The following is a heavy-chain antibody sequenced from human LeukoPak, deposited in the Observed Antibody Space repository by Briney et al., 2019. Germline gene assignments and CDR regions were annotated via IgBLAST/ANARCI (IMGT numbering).Heavy chain of an antibody. J-gene: IGHJ6*03. CDR1: GYSISSGYY. CDR3: ASPAAMSYYYMDV. D-gene: IGHD2-2*01. CDR2: IYHTETT. Sequence: SETLSLTCSVSGYSISSGYYWGWIRQAPGKGLEWVGTIYHTETTYYNPFLKSRVTISVHTSTNQFSLRLNSVTAADTAVYYCASPAAMSYYYMDVWGKGTTVTVSS. V-gene: IGHV4-38-2*02.